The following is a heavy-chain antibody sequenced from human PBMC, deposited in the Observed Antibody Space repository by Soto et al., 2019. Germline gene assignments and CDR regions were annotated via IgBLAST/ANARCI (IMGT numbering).Heavy chain of an antibody. D-gene: IGHD2-2*01. J-gene: IGHJ5*01. CDR3: AQNITSRIDS. CDR2: ISTYNSYT. Sequence: QVQLVQSGAELMKPGASVKVSCKTSGYTFRNYGISWVRQAPGQGLEWMGWISTYNSYTHSAKKFQGRVIMTIESSTSSAFLELTNLRTDDTAFYYCAQNITSRIDSWGQGTLVTVSS. V-gene: IGHV1-18*01. CDR1: GYTFRNYG.